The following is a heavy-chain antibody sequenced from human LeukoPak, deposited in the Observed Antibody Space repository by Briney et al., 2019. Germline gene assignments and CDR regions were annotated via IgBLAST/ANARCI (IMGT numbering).Heavy chain of an antibody. Sequence: PSETLSLTCTVSGGSISSYYWSWLRQPPGKGLEWIGYIYYSGSTNYNPSLKSRVTISVDTSKNQFSLKLSSVTAADPAVYYCARDRGSSSDYYYYGMDVWGQGTTVTVSS. V-gene: IGHV4-59*01. CDR3: ARDRGSSSDYYYYGMDV. CDR2: IYYSGST. J-gene: IGHJ6*02. CDR1: GGSISSYY. D-gene: IGHD6-6*01.